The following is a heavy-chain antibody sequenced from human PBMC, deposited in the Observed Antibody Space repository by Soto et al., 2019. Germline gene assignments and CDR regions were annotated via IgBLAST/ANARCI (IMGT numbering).Heavy chain of an antibody. CDR1: GGSFSGYY. V-gene: IGHV4-34*01. D-gene: IGHD2-21*01. Sequence: QVQLQQWGAGLLKPSETLALTCAGYGGSFSGYYWGWIRQPPGKGLEWIGEINHSGSTNYNPSLKSRVTISVDTSKNQFSLKLSSVTAADTAVYYCARAGDFDYWGQGTLVTVSS. CDR2: INHSGST. CDR3: ARAGDFDY. J-gene: IGHJ4*02.